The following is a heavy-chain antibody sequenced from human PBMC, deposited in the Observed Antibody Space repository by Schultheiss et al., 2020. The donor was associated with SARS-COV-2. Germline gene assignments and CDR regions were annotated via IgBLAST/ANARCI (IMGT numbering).Heavy chain of an antibody. V-gene: IGHV4-30-4*01. D-gene: IGHD3-16*02. CDR2: IYYSGST. Sequence: SETLSLTCTVSGASISSGNYYWSWIRQRPGKGLEWIGYIYYSGSTYYNPSLKSRVTISVDTSKNQFSLKLSSVTAADTAVYYCARQSYVRGIHRADDAYDIWGQGTMVTVAS. J-gene: IGHJ3*02. CDR3: ARQSYVRGIHRADDAYDI. CDR1: GASISSGNYY.